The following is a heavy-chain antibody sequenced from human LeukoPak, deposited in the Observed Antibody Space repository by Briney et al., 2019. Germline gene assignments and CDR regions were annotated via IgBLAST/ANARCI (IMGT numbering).Heavy chain of an antibody. CDR2: IYSGGST. CDR1: GFTVSSNY. J-gene: IGHJ4*02. CDR3: AKVVGDTPYYFDY. Sequence: GGSLRLSCAASGFTVSSNYMSWVRQAPGKGLEWVSVIYSGGSTYYADSVKGRFTISRDNSKNTLYLQLNSLRGEDTALYYCAKVVGDTPYYFDYWGQGTLVTVSS. D-gene: IGHD3-16*01. V-gene: IGHV3-53*01.